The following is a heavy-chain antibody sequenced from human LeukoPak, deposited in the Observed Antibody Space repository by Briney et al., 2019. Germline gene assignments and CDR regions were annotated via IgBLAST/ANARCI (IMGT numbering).Heavy chain of an antibody. CDR3: ARDTGIAAAGTSHPVWWFDP. Sequence: SETLSLTCTVSVGSLSSGGYYWSWIRQHPGKGLEWIGYIYYSGSTYYNPSLKSRVTISVDTSKNQFSLKLSSVTAADTAVYYCARDTGIAAAGTSHPVWWFDPWGQGTLVTVSS. CDR2: IYYSGST. V-gene: IGHV4-31*03. D-gene: IGHD6-13*01. CDR1: VGSLSSGGYY. J-gene: IGHJ5*02.